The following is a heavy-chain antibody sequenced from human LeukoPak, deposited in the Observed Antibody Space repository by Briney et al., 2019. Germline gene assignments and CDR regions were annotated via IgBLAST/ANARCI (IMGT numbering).Heavy chain of an antibody. V-gene: IGHV4-39*01. J-gene: IGHJ3*02. CDR2: IYYSGST. CDR1: GGSISSSSYY. CDR3: ARHPRKTYYYDSSGYLDAFDI. D-gene: IGHD3-22*01. Sequence: SETLSLTCTVSGGSISSSSYYWGWIRQPPGKGPEWIGSIYYSGSTYYNPSLKSRVTISVDTSKNQFSLKLSSVTAADTAVYYCARHPRKTYYYDSSGYLDAFDIWGQGTMVTVSS.